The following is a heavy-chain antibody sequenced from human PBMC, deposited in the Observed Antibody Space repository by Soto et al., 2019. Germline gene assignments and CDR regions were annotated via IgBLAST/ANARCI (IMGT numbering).Heavy chain of an antibody. CDR3: AIGVLRFLQSFDP. D-gene: IGHD3-3*01. Sequence: SETLSLTCTVSGASVNSENYYWSWIRQPPGKGLEWIGYVYYSGSTNYNPSLKSRATISLDTYKNQFSLKMTSMTSADTALYYFAIGVLRFLQSFDPWGPGTLVTVSS. CDR1: GASVNSENYY. J-gene: IGHJ5*02. V-gene: IGHV4-61*01. CDR2: VYYSGST.